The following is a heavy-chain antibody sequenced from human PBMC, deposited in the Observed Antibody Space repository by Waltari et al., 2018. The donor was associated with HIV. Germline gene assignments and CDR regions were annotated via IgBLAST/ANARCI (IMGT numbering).Heavy chain of an antibody. CDR1: GLPFRNYN. V-gene: IGHV3-48*01. CDR2: ISISSSII. D-gene: IGHD7-27*01. Sequence: EVQLVESGGGLVQPGGSLGLSCAASGLPFRNYNMNWVRQAPGKGLEWVSYISISSSIIFYADSVKGRFTISRDNAKNSLYLQMNSLRVEDTAVYYCARDINGGWGYWGQGTLVTVAS. J-gene: IGHJ4*02. CDR3: ARDINGGWGY.